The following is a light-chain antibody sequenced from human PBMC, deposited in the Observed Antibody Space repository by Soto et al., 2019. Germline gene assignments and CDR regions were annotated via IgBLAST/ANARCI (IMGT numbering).Light chain of an antibody. CDR1: QSVLYTSNNKNY. CDR2: WAS. J-gene: IGKJ4*01. CDR3: QQYYSTPLT. Sequence: DIVMTQSPDSLAVSLGERATINCKSSQSVLYTSNNKNYLAWYQQKPGQPPKRLIYWASTRESGVPDRFSGSGSGTDFTLTISSLQAEDVAVYSCQQYYSTPLTFGGGTKVEIK. V-gene: IGKV4-1*01.